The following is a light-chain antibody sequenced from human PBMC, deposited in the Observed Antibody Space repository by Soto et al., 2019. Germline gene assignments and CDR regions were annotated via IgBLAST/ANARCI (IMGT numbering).Light chain of an antibody. CDR1: KSLVYSDGNTH. V-gene: IGKV2-30*01. CDR3: TQCTHWPRT. Sequence: DVVLTQSPLSLPVNFGQPASISCRSSKSLVYSDGNTHLSWFHQRPGQSPRRLIYRVSSRDSGVTDRFSGSGSGTDFTLEISRVEAEDVGIYFCTQCTHWPRTFGQGTKVEVK. CDR2: RVS. J-gene: IGKJ1*01.